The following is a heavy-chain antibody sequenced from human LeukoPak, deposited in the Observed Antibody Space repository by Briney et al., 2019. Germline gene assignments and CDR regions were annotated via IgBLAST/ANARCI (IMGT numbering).Heavy chain of an antibody. J-gene: IGHJ4*02. CDR1: GFTFSDCW. CDR3: VAGLGSSELDY. D-gene: IGHD3-9*01. Sequence: GGSLRLSCATSGFTFSDCWMSWVRQAPGKGLEWVGRIKRKIDGETTDYGAPVKGRFTISRDDSKNTLSLQMNSLQIEDTAVYYCVAGLGSSELDYWGQGTLVAVSS. V-gene: IGHV3-15*01. CDR2: IKRKIDGETT.